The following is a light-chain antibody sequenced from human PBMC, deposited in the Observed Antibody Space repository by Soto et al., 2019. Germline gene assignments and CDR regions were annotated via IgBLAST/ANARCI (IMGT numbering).Light chain of an antibody. CDR3: LQSYIAPT. CDR2: GTS. Sequence: DIVLTQSPGTLSLSPGERATLSCRASQSVSSSFLAWYQQKPGQAPRLLIYGTSSRATGIPDRFSGSGSGTDFTLTISSLQPEDFASYYCLQSYIAPTFGQGTRLEIK. J-gene: IGKJ5*01. V-gene: IGKV3-20*01. CDR1: QSVSSSF.